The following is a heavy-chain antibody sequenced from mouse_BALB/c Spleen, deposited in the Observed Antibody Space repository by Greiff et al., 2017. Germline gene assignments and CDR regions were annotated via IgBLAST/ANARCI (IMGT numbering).Heavy chain of an antibody. D-gene: IGHD2-9*01. CDR3: ARSYYGYDDGYYYAMDY. V-gene: IGHV5-17*02. CDR2: ISSGSSTI. J-gene: IGHJ4*01. CDR1: GFTFSSFG. Sequence: DVHLVESGGGLVQPGGSRKLSCAASGFTFSSFGMHWVRQAPVKGLEWVAYISSGSSTIYYADTVKGRFTISRDNPKNTLFLQMTSLRSEDTAMYYCARSYYGYDDGYYYAMDYWGQGTSVTVSS.